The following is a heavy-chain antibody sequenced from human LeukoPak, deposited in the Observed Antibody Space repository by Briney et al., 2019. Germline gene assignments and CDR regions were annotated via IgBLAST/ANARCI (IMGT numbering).Heavy chain of an antibody. CDR1: GFTFSSYW. J-gene: IGHJ4*02. CDR3: AKDFIAMSDWEPLGY. CDR2: IKQDASEK. V-gene: IGHV3-7*01. Sequence: GGSLRLSCAASGFTFSSYWMTWVRQAPGKGLEWVANIKQDASEKFYMDSVKGRFTISRDNSKNTLYLQMNSLRAEDTAVYYCAKDFIAMSDWEPLGYWGQGILVTVSS. D-gene: IGHD1-26*01.